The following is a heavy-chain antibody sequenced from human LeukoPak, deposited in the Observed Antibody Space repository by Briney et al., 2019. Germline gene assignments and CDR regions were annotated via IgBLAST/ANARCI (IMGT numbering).Heavy chain of an antibody. Sequence: GASVKVSCKASGYTFTSYGISWVRQAPGQGLEWMGVIDPSGGSTTYAHAQKFQGRVTMTRDTSTSTVYMELSSLRSEDTAVYYCARDQKGSYQFDYWGQGTLVTVSS. D-gene: IGHD1-26*01. V-gene: IGHV1-46*01. CDR2: IDPSGGST. CDR3: ARDQKGSYQFDY. CDR1: GYTFTSYG. J-gene: IGHJ4*02.